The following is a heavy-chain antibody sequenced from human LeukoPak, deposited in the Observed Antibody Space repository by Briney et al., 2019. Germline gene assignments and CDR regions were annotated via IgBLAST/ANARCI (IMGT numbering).Heavy chain of an antibody. CDR1: GFTFTNYA. J-gene: IGHJ4*02. CDR3: AKEETYYDFRSGYYKGDYFKY. D-gene: IGHD3-3*01. CDR2: ITGSGATI. V-gene: IGHV3-23*01. Sequence: GGSLRLSCAASGFTFTNYAMSWVRQAPGMGLEWVSGITGSGATIYYADSVRGRFTISRDNSRNTLYLQMNSLRAGDTAVYYCAKEETYYDFRSGYYKGDYFKYWAREPWSPSPQ.